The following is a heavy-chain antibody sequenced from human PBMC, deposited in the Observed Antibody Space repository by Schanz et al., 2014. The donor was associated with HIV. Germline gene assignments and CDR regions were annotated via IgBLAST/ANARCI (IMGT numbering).Heavy chain of an antibody. CDR3: AREPSFSGLDV. Sequence: QVELVQSGPEVEKPGSSVKVSCKASGGHFASFGVSWVRQAPGQGLEWMGGIIPSFGTANYAQKFQGRVTLTADKSTSTVYMELRSLRSEDTAVYYCAREPSFSGLDVWGQGTTVIVSS. J-gene: IGHJ6*02. V-gene: IGHV1-69*06. CDR1: GGHFASFG. CDR2: IIPSFGTA. D-gene: IGHD6-6*01.